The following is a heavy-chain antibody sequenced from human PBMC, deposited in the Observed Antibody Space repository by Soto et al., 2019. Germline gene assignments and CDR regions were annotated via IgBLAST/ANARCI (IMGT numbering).Heavy chain of an antibody. CDR1: GYTLTSYD. D-gene: IGHD3-3*01. CDR2: MNPNSGNT. CDR3: ARGTDYDFWSGYYPLDYYYSYMDV. J-gene: IGHJ6*03. Sequence: ASVKGCCKASGYTLTSYDIDWVRQATGQGLEWMGWMNPNSGNTGYAQKFQGRVPMTRNTSISTAYIELSSLRSEDTAVYYCARGTDYDFWSGYYPLDYYYSYMDVWGKGTTVTVSS. V-gene: IGHV1-8*01.